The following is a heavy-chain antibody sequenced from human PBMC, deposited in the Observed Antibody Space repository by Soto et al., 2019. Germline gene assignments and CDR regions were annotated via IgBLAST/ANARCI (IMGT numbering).Heavy chain of an antibody. CDR3: AKQKGVPAAHFDY. Sequence: EVQLLESGGGLVQPGGSLRLSCAASGFTFSSYAMSWVRQAPGKGLEWFSAISGSGGSIYYADSVKGRLTISRDNFKNTLYLKMSSLSAEDTAVYYCAKQKGVPAAHFDYWGQGTLVTVSS. J-gene: IGHJ4*02. D-gene: IGHD2-2*01. CDR2: ISGSGGSI. V-gene: IGHV3-23*01. CDR1: GFTFSSYA.